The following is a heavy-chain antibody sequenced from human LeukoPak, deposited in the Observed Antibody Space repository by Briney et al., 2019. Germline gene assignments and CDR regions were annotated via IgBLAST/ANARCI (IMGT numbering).Heavy chain of an antibody. J-gene: IGHJ5*02. D-gene: IGHD2-21*01. CDR1: GGSISSDNHY. V-gene: IGHV4-61*02. CDR2: ISTSGDT. Sequence: PSETLSLTCTVSGGSISSDNHYWGWIRQPAGKGPEWIGRISTSGDTHYNPSLKSRVTISVDTSKNQFSLKLSSVTAADTAVFYCARRPGAGSRDCWFDPWGQGTLVTVSS. CDR3: ARRPGAGSRDCWFDP.